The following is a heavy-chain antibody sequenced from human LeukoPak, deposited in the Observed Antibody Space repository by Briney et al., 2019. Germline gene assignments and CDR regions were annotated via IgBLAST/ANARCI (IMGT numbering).Heavy chain of an antibody. J-gene: IGHJ4*02. CDR3: ARGNWNDVKAYYFDY. V-gene: IGHV4-34*01. CDR2: INHSGST. CDR1: GGSFSGYY. D-gene: IGHD1-20*01. Sequence: PSETLSLTCAVYGGSFSGYYWSWIRQPPGKGLEWIGEINHSGSTNYNPSLKSRVTISVDTSKNQFSLKLSSMTAADTAVYYCARGNWNDVKAYYFDYWGQGTLVTVSS.